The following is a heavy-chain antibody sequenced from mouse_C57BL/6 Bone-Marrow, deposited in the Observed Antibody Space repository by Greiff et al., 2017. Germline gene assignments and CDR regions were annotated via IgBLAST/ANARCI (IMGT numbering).Heavy chain of an antibody. CDR2: IDPSDSYT. V-gene: IGHV1-50*01. D-gene: IGHD1-1*01. J-gene: IGHJ1*03. Sequence: QVQLQQPGAELVKPGASVKLSCKASGYTFTSYWMQWVKQRPGQGLEWIGEIDPSDSYTTYNQKFKGKATLTVDTSSSTAYMQLSSLTSEDSAVYYCARERDYYGSSPYWYFDVWGTGTTVTVSS. CDR1: GYTFTSYW. CDR3: ARERDYYGSSPYWYFDV.